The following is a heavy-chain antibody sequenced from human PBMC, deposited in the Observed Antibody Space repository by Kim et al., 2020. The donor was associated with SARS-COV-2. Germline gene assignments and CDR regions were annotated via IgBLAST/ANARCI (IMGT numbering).Heavy chain of an antibody. V-gene: IGHV4-34*01. D-gene: IGHD5-18*01. CDR1: GVSFSGYY. CDR3: ARAPGYSYVSNYYGMDV. CDR2: INHSGST. Sequence: SETLSLTCAVYGVSFSGYYWSWIRQPPGKGLEWIGEINHSGSTNYNPSLKSGVTISVDTSKNQFSLQLSSVTAADTAVYYCARAPGYSYVSNYYGMDVWG. J-gene: IGHJ6*01.